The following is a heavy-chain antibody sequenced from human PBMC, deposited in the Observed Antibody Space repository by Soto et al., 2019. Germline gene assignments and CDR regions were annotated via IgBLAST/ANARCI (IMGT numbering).Heavy chain of an antibody. CDR2: ISAYNGNT. V-gene: IGHV1-18*01. D-gene: IGHD2-15*01. CDR1: GYTFTSYG. Sequence: QVQLVQSGAEVKKPGASVKVSCKASGYTFTSYGISWVRQAPGQGLEWMGWISAYNGNTNYAQKPHGRVTMTTDTSTSTAYMELRSLRSDDTAVYYCARDTPPIGYCSGGSCYSDYWGQGTLVTVSS. CDR3: ARDTPPIGYCSGGSCYSDY. J-gene: IGHJ4*02.